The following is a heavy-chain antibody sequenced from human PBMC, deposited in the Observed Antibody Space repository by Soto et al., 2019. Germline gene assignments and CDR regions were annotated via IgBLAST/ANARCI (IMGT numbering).Heavy chain of an antibody. CDR1: GFTFSSYA. V-gene: IGHV3-23*01. Sequence: EVQLLESGGGLVQPGGSLRLSCAASGFTFSSYAMSWVRQAPGKGLEWVSAISGSGGSTYYADSVKGRFTISRDNSKNTLYLQMNSLRAEDTAVYYCAKAHPTYYYDSSGHVYFDYWGQGTLVTVSS. D-gene: IGHD3-22*01. CDR2: ISGSGGST. CDR3: AKAHPTYYYDSSGHVYFDY. J-gene: IGHJ4*02.